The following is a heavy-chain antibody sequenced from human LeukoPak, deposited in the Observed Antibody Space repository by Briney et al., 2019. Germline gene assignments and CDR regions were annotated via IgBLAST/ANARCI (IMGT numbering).Heavy chain of an antibody. CDR2: ISYDGSNK. CDR1: GFTFSSYG. D-gene: IGHD4-17*01. CDR3: AKDEAIDYGGYERTYYGMDV. V-gene: IGHV3-30*18. J-gene: IGHJ6*02. Sequence: GGSLRLSCAASGFTFSSYGMHWVRQAPGKGLEWVAVISYDGSNKYYADSVKGRFTISRDNSENTLYLQMNSLRAEDTAVYYCAKDEAIDYGGYERTYYGMDVWGQGTTVTVSS.